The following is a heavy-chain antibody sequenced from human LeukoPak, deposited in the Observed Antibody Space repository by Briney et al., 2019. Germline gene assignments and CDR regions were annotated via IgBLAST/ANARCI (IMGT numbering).Heavy chain of an antibody. J-gene: IGHJ6*03. CDR1: GFTFEDSA. D-gene: IGHD3-10*01. V-gene: IGHV3-43D*03. Sequence: GGSLRLSCAASGFTFEDSAVHWVRQAPGEGVEWVSLINWDGGSTYYADSVKGRFTISRDNSKNSLYLQMNSLKPEDTALYYCAKIGQFGDSPYIGYYYHSYMDVWGRGTTVTVSS. CDR2: INWDGGST. CDR3: AKIGQFGDSPYIGYYYHSYMDV.